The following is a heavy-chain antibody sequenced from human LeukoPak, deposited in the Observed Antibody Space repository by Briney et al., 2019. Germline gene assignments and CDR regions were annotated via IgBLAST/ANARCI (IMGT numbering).Heavy chain of an antibody. J-gene: IGHJ5*02. V-gene: IGHV4-30-2*01. CDR1: GGSISSGVYY. D-gene: IGHD2-2*01. CDR3: ARLYCSSTSCYRSNRGWFDP. Sequence: SQTLSLTCTVSGGSISSGVYYWSWIRQHPGKGLEWIGYIYHSGSTYYNPSLKSRVTISVDRSKNQFSLKLSSVTAADTAVYYCARLYCSSTSCYRSNRGWFDPWGQGTLVTVSS. CDR2: IYHSGST.